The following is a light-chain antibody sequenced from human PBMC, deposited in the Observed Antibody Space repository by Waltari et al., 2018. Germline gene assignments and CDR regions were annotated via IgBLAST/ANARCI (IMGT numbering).Light chain of an antibody. Sequence: DIQLTQSPSSVSASVGDRVTLTCRASQGIGAWLAWYQQKPGKAPKMVIYAAVSLRSGVPSRFSGSGSGTDFTLTISNLQPEDFGTYYCQQSDSVPLTFGGGTKVEMK. J-gene: IGKJ4*01. CDR1: QGIGAW. CDR3: QQSDSVPLT. V-gene: IGKV1-12*01. CDR2: AAV.